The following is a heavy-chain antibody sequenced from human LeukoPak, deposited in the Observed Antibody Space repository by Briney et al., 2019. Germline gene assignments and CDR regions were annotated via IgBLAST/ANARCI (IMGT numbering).Heavy chain of an antibody. V-gene: IGHV3-7*03. D-gene: IGHD5-24*01. CDR3: AKEGRSLQTY. Sequence: GGSLRLSCAVSGFTFSTYSMNWVRLAPGKGLEWVANIKEDGTETYYVDSVKGRFTISRDNAKNSLYLQMDSLRVEDTAVYYCAKEGRSLQTYWGQGTLVTVSS. J-gene: IGHJ4*02. CDR2: IKEDGTET. CDR1: GFTFSTYS.